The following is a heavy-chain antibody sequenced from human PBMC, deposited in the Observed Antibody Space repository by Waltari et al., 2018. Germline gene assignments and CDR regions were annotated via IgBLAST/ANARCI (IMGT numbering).Heavy chain of an antibody. V-gene: IGHV1-3*01. D-gene: IGHD2-15*01. CDR1: GYTFTSYA. Sequence: QVQLVQSGAEVKKPGASVKVSCKASGYTFTSYAMHWVRQAPGQRLEWMGWINAGNGNTKYAQKFQGGVTITRDTSASTAYMELSSLRSEDTAVYYCAKQRGYCSGGSCYDAFDIWGQGTMVTASS. CDR3: AKQRGYCSGGSCYDAFDI. CDR2: INAGNGNT. J-gene: IGHJ3*02.